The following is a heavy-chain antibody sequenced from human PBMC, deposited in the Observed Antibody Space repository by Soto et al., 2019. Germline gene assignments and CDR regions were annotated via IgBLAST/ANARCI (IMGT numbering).Heavy chain of an antibody. CDR2: TYSSSKWYN. V-gene: IGHV6-1*01. J-gene: IGHJ6*02. Sequence: SHTPSLTCAISGNSVSSSTVACNWFRQSPSSGLEWLGRTYSSSKWYNDYAVSVKSRITINPDTSKNQFSLQLNSVTPEDTAVYYCARDRIAAAGTDYYYYYGMDVWGQGTTVTVSS. CDR3: ARDRIAAAGTDYYYYYGMDV. CDR1: GNSVSSSTVA. D-gene: IGHD6-13*01.